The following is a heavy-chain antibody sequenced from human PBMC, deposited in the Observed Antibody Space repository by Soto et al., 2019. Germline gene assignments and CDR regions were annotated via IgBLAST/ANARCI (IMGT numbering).Heavy chain of an antibody. D-gene: IGHD4-17*01. V-gene: IGHV3-74*01. CDR2: INSDGSST. Sequence: EVQLVESGGGLVQPGGSLRLSCAASGFTLSMYSMHWVRQAPGKGLVWVSRINSDGSSTSYADSVKGRFIISRDNAKNTLYIEMSSLRAEDTAVYYCARGGGGDDYGANYGMDVWGQGTTVTVSS. CDR3: ARGGGGDDYGANYGMDV. J-gene: IGHJ6*02. CDR1: GFTLSMYS.